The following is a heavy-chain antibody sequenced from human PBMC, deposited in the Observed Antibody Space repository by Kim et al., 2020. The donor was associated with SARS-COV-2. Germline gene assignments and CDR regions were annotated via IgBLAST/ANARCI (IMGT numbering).Heavy chain of an antibody. V-gene: IGHV4-39*01. CDR1: GDSVSSSSNF. CDR3: ARQPCGGDCYADY. Sequence: SETLSLTCTVSGDSVSSSSNFWGWIRQSPGKGLEWIGSIYYTGRTYYNPSLKSRVTISADSSKNQFSLELTSATAADTAVYYCARQPCGGDCYADYWAQGTLVTVSS. D-gene: IGHD2-21*02. CDR2: IYYTGRT. J-gene: IGHJ4*02.